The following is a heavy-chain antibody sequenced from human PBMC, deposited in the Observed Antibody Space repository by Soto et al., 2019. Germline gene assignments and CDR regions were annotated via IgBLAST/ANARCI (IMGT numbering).Heavy chain of an antibody. CDR2: IYYSGST. V-gene: IGHV4-31*03. D-gene: IGHD6-13*01. J-gene: IGHJ4*02. CDR1: GGSISSGGYY. CDR3: ARELTAGIAAAQIDY. Sequence: QVQLQESGPGLVKPSQTLSLTCTVSGGSISSGGYYWSWIRQHPGKGLEWIGYIYYSGSTYYNPSLKGRVTISVDTSKNQFSLKLSSVTAADTAVYYCARELTAGIAAAQIDYWGQGTLVTVSS.